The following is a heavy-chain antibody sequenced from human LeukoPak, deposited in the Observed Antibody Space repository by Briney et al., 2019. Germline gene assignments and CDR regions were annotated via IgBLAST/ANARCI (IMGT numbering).Heavy chain of an antibody. CDR2: INHSGST. D-gene: IGHD3-22*01. Sequence: PSETLALTCAVYGGSFRGYYWSWIRQPPGKGLEWIGEINHSGSTNYSPSLKRRVTISVDTSKNQFSLKLSSVTAADTAVYYCARSSMIVVVIRRRGAFDIWGQGTMVTVSS. V-gene: IGHV4-34*01. J-gene: IGHJ3*02. CDR1: GGSFRGYY. CDR3: ARSSMIVVVIRRRGAFDI.